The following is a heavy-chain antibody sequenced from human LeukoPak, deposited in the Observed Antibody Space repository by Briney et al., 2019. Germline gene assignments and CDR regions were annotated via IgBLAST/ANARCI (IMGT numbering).Heavy chain of an antibody. D-gene: IGHD6-13*01. CDR2: INPNSGGT. V-gene: IGHV1-2*02. Sequence: ASVKVSCRASGYTFTGYYMHWVRQAPGQGLEWMGWINPNSGGTNYAQKFQGRVTMTRDTPISTAYMELSRLRSDDTAVYYCARDSIAAAVSFDYWGQGTLVTVSS. CDR3: ARDSIAAAVSFDY. J-gene: IGHJ4*02. CDR1: GYTFTGYY.